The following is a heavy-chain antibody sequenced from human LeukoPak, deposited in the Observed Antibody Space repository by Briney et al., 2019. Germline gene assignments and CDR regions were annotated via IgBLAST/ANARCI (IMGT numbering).Heavy chain of an antibody. CDR2: ISTSGETI. J-gene: IGHJ4*02. CDR3: ARTARLLDY. CDR1: GFTFSDHY. D-gene: IGHD2-21*02. Sequence: GGSLGLSCAASGFTFSDHYMTWIRQAPGKGLEWLSYISTSGETINYADSVKGRFTVSRDNAKNSLFLQMNGLRADDTAVYYCARTARLLDYWGQGTLVTVSS. V-gene: IGHV3-11*01.